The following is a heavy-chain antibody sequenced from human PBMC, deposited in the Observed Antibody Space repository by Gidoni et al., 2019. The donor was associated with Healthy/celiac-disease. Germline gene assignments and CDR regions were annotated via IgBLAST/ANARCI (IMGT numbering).Heavy chain of an antibody. D-gene: IGHD2-21*01. J-gene: IGHJ4*02. CDR2: ISSSSSYI. CDR3: ARVIEAVFVAFDY. V-gene: IGHV3-21*01. Sequence: EVQLVESGGGLVKPGGSLRLSCAASGFTFSSYSMNWVRQAPGKGLEWVSSISSSSSYIYYADSVKGRFTISRDNAKNSLYLQMNSLRAEDTAVYYCARVIEAVFVAFDYWGQGTLVTVSS. CDR1: GFTFSSYS.